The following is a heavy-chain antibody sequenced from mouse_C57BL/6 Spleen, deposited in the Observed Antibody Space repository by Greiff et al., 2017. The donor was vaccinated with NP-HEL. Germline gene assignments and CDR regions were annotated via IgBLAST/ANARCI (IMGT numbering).Heavy chain of an antibody. CDR1: GFNIKDDY. D-gene: IGHD2-2*01. CDR2: IDPENGDT. CDR3: TTGPSTMVTTEGYFDV. J-gene: IGHJ1*03. Sequence: VHVKQSGAELVRPGASVKLSCTASGFNIKDDYMHWVKQRPEQGLEWIGWIDPENGDTEYASKFQGKATITADTSSNTAYLQLSSLTSEDTAVYYCTTGPSTMVTTEGYFDVWGTGTTVTVSS. V-gene: IGHV14-4*01.